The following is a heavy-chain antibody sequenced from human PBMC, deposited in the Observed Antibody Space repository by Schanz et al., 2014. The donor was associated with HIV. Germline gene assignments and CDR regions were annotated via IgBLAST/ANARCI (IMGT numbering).Heavy chain of an antibody. Sequence: QVQLVQSGAEVKKPGASVRVSCEASGYTFTTYDINWVRQATGQGLEWMGWMNPNSGNTGYAQKFQGRVTMTRNTSLTTAYMELSSLTSDDTAVYYCTRGARDCRNGVCGGTYFDYWGQGTLVTVSS. CDR3: TRGARDCRNGVCGGTYFDY. CDR2: MNPNSGNT. V-gene: IGHV1-8*01. CDR1: GYTFTTYD. D-gene: IGHD2-21*01. J-gene: IGHJ4*02.